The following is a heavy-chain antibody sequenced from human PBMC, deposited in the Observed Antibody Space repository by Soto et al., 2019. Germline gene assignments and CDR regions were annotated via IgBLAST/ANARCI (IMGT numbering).Heavy chain of an antibody. V-gene: IGHV4-34*01. D-gene: IGHD4-4*01. J-gene: IGHJ6*02. Sequence: QVQLQQWGAGLLKPSETLSLTCAVYGGSFSGYYWSWIHQPPGKGLEWIGEINHSGSTNYNPSLKSRVTISVDTSKNQFSLKLSSVTAADTAVYYCARGRRTVYYYYYYGMDVWGQGTTVTVSS. CDR1: GGSFSGYY. CDR2: INHSGST. CDR3: ARGRRTVYYYYYYGMDV.